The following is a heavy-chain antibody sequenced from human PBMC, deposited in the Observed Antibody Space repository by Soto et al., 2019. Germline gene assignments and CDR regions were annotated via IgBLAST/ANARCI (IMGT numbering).Heavy chain of an antibody. D-gene: IGHD3-3*01. CDR2: IYWDDDK. Sequence: QITLNESGPTQVKPRQTLTLTCTFSGFSLTTSGVGVGWIRQSPGKAPEWLALIYWDDDKRYSPSLKSRLTITKDPSKNQVVLTMDYLDPADTATYYCAHRVLRTVFGLVTTTAIYFDFWGQGTPVAVSS. CDR1: GFSLTTSGVG. CDR3: AHRVLRTVFGLVTTTAIYFDF. J-gene: IGHJ4*02. V-gene: IGHV2-5*02.